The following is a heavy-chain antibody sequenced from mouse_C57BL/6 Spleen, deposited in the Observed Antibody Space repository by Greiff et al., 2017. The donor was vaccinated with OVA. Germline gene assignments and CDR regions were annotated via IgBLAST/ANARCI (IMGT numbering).Heavy chain of an antibody. CDR2: IDPSDSYT. CDR1: GYTFTSYW. Sequence: QVQLQQPGAELVMPGASVKLSCKASGYTFTSYWMHWVKQRPGQGLEWIGEIDPSDSYTNYNQKFKGKSTLTVDKYSSTAYMQLSSLTSEDSAVYYCARSGYYGSSSSWFAYWGQGTLVTVSA. V-gene: IGHV1-69*01. CDR3: ARSGYYGSSSSWFAY. D-gene: IGHD1-1*01. J-gene: IGHJ3*01.